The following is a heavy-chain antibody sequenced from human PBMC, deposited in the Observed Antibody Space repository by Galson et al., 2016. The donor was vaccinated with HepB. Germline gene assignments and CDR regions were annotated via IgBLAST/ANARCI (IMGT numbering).Heavy chain of an antibody. J-gene: IGHJ5*02. D-gene: IGHD2-2*01. CDR1: GYTFTSYG. CDR2: ISGYNGNT. Sequence: SVKVSCKASGYTFTSYGISWVRQAPGQGLEWMGWISGYNGNTNYAQKLQGRVTMTTDTSTSTAYMELRRLRSDDTAVYYCARVGPLGYCISTSCQNWFDPWGQGTLVTVSS. V-gene: IGHV1-18*01. CDR3: ARVGPLGYCISTSCQNWFDP.